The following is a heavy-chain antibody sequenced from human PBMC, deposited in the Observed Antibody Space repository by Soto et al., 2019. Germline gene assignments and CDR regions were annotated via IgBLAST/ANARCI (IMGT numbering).Heavy chain of an antibody. D-gene: IGHD3-10*01. CDR3: AREGLGDYYGSGSYYRPGA. CDR1: GFTFSSYW. CDR2: IKQDGSEK. Sequence: GGSLRLSCAASGFTFSSYWMSWVRQAPGKGLEWVANIKQDGSEKYYVDSVKGRFTISRDNAKNSLYLQMNSLRAEDTAVYYFAREGLGDYYGSGSYYRPGAWGQGTMVTVSS. J-gene: IGHJ3*01. V-gene: IGHV3-7*01.